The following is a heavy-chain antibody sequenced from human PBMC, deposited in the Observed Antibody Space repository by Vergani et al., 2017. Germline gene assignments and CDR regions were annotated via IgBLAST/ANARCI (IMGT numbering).Heavy chain of an antibody. CDR2: INPSGGST. V-gene: IGHV1-46*03. J-gene: IGHJ4*02. CDR3: ARYERITMVRGAAFEFDY. Sequence: QVQLVQSGAEVKKPGASVKVSCKASGYTFTSYYMHWVRQAPGRGLEWMGIINPSGGSTSYAQKFQGRVTMTRDTSTSTVYMELSSLRSEDTAVYYCARYERITMVRGAAFEFDYWGQGTLVTVSS. CDR1: GYTFTSYY. D-gene: IGHD3-10*01.